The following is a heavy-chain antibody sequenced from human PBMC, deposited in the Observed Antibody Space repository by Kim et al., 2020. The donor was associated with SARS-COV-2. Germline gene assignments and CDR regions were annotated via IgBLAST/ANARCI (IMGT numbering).Heavy chain of an antibody. J-gene: IGHJ4*01. CDR1: GFNFRSTW. CDR2: IKSQGDGGTT. Sequence: GGSLRLSCAASGFNFRSTWMTWVRQAPGGGLEWLGRIKSQGDGGTTDYATAVAGRFTISRDDFKDTLHLQMNYLKVDDSGVYYCATGGGWVQYVGDWGRGTLVTVSS. CDR3: ATGGGWVQYVGD. D-gene: IGHD3-10*01. V-gene: IGHV3-15*01.